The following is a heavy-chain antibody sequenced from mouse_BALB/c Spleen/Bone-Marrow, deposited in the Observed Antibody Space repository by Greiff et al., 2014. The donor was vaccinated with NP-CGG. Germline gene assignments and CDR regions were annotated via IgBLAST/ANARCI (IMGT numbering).Heavy chain of an antibody. J-gene: IGHJ2*01. CDR3: ARSRDYYGNSLDY. CDR1: GDSITSGY. Sequence: EVQLVESGPSLVKPFQTLSLTCSVTGDSITSGYWNWIRKFPGNKLEYMGYISYSGSTYYNPSLKSRISITRDTSKNQYYLQLNSVTTEDTATYYCARSRDYYGNSLDYWGQGTTLTVSS. CDR2: ISYSGST. D-gene: IGHD2-1*01. V-gene: IGHV3-8*02.